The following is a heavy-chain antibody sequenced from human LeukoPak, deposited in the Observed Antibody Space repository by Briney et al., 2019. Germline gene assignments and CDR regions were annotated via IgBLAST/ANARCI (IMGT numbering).Heavy chain of an antibody. J-gene: IGHJ4*02. CDR1: GYSITNYW. CDR2: ISPGDSDT. V-gene: IGHV5-51*01. D-gene: IGHD6-13*01. Sequence: GESLKISCKGSGYSITNYWIGWVRQMPGKGLEWMGIISPGDSDTIYSPSFQGQVTISADKSISTAYLQWSSLKASDTAMYYCARHRAFIAAAGTVADYWGQGTLVTVSS. CDR3: ARHRAFIAAAGTVADY.